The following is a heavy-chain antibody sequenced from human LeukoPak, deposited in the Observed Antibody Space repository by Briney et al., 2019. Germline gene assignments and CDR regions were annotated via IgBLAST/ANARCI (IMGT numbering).Heavy chain of an antibody. CDR1: GFTFCSYA. D-gene: IGHD3-16*02. CDR2: ISYDGSNK. J-gene: IGHJ4*02. CDR3: ARDHIRLGELSLFDY. V-gene: IGHV3-30*04. Sequence: GGSLRLSCAASGFTFCSYAMHWVRQAPGKGLEWVAVISYDGSNKYYADSVKGRFTISRDNSKNTLYLQMNSLRAEDTAVYYCARDHIRLGELSLFDYWGQGTLVTVSS.